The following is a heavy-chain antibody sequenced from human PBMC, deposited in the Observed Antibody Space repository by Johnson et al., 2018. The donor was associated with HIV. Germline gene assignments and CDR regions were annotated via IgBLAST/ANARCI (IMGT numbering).Heavy chain of an antibody. Sequence: QVQLVESGGGVVQPGRSLRLSCAASGFTFRSYAMHWVRQAPGRGLEWVAVISYDGSNRNYADSVKDRFTISRDNSKNTLYRQMNSLRAEDTAVYFCARNRITMVQMTSHDVFDIWGQGTMVTVSS. CDR3: ARNRITMVQMTSHDVFDI. CDR1: GFTFRSYA. CDR2: ISYDGSNR. J-gene: IGHJ3*02. D-gene: IGHD3-10*01. V-gene: IGHV3-30*04.